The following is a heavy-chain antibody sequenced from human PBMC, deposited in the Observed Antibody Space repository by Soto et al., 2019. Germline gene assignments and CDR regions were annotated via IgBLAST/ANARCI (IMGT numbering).Heavy chain of an antibody. CDR2: ISGSGGSA. Sequence: EVQLLESGGGLAQPGGSLRLSCAASGFTFSSSVLSWVRQAPGQGLEWVSGISGSGGSAYYADSVKGRFTLSRDNSKNTLYLQMDGLRAEDTAVYYCAEGYSGSSYVAAFDIWGQGTMVTVSS. CDR3: AEGYSGSSYVAAFDI. J-gene: IGHJ3*02. CDR1: GFTFSSSV. D-gene: IGHD1-26*01. V-gene: IGHV3-23*01.